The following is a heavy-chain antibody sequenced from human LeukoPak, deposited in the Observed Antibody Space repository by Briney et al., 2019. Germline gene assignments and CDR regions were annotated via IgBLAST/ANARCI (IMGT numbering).Heavy chain of an antibody. V-gene: IGHV1-69*04. CDR3: ARDRVTGTPTGADY. D-gene: IGHD1-7*01. CDR1: GATFSSCA. Sequence: ASVKVSFKASGATFSSCAISWVRQAPGQALEWMGRIIPILGIANYAQKFQGRVTITADKSTSTAYMELSSLRSEDTAVYYCARDRVTGTPTGADYWGQGTLVSVSS. J-gene: IGHJ4*02. CDR2: IIPILGIA.